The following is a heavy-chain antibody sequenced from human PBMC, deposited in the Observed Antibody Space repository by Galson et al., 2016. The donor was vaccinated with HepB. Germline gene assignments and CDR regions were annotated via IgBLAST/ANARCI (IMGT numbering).Heavy chain of an antibody. D-gene: IGHD1-1*01. CDR3: TPLGYSHKGAFES. J-gene: IGHJ3*02. CDR1: GLTFTNAY. V-gene: IGHV3-15*07. CDR2: IKKKTDGGII. Sequence: SLRLSCAASGLTFTNAYMNWVRQAPGKGLEWVGRIKKKTDGGIIDYAAPVKGRFTISRDDSKNTLFLQMNSLETEDTAVYYCTPLGYSHKGAFESWGQGTLVSVSS.